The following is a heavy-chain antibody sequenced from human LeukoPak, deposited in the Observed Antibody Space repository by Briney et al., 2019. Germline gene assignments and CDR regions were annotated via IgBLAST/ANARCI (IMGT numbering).Heavy chain of an antibody. D-gene: IGHD6-19*01. CDR3: ATILSSGWTLDY. V-gene: IGHV4-38-2*02. Sequence: SETLSLTCTVSGYSISSGYYWGWIRQPPGKGLEWIGSIYHSGSTYYNPSLKSRVTISVDTSKNQFSLQLSSVTAADTAVYYCATILSSGWTLDYWGEGTLVTVAS. CDR1: GYSISSGYY. CDR2: IYHSGST. J-gene: IGHJ4*02.